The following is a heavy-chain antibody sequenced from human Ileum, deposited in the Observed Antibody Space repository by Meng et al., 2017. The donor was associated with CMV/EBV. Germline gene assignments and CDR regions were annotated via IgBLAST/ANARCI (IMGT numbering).Heavy chain of an antibody. J-gene: IGHJ4*02. CDR2: VSSSGSII. Sequence: GGSLRLSCTASGFTFSDYYVNWIRQAPGKGLEWVSSVSSSGSIIFYADSVKGRFTISRDNAKNSLYLQMNSLRAEDTAVYYCASFDDWGQGTLVTVSS. CDR1: GFTFSDYY. V-gene: IGHV3-11*01. CDR3: ASFDD.